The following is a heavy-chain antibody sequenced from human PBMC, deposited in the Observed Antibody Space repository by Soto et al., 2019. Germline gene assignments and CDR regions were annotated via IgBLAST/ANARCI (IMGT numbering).Heavy chain of an antibody. CDR2: INPNSGGT. D-gene: IGHD3-10*01. Sequence: APVKVSCKASGYTFTGYYMHWVRQAPGQGLEWMGWINPNSGGTNYAQKFQGWVTMTRDTSISTAYMELSRLRSDDTAVYYCARAIRGSGSSRWFDPWGQGTLVTVS. CDR1: GYTFTGYY. J-gene: IGHJ5*02. CDR3: ARAIRGSGSSRWFDP. V-gene: IGHV1-2*04.